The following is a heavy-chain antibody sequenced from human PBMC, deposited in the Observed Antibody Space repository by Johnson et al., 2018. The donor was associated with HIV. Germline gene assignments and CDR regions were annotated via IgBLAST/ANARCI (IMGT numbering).Heavy chain of an antibody. CDR1: GFTFDDYG. D-gene: IGHD3-10*01. CDR3: YCTDHLGAGSESKGTFDV. J-gene: IGHJ3*01. Sequence: QVQLVESGGGLVQPGGSLRLSCAASGFTFDDYGMSWVRQAPGKGLEWVAVLSYAGCNTFYADSVKGRFTISRDNSKNTLYLQMTSLRQDDTGVYWCYCTDHLGAGSESKGTFDVWGQGTMVTVSS. CDR2: LSYAGCNT. V-gene: IGHV3-30*03.